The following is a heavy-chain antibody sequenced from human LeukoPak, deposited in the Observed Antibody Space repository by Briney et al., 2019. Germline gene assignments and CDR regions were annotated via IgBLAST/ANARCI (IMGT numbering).Heavy chain of an antibody. CDR3: ARVLDGGNSGAHY. J-gene: IGHJ4*02. D-gene: IGHD4-23*01. CDR2: IYYSGNT. V-gene: IGHV4-59*08. CDR1: GGSISDYY. Sequence: SETLSLTCTISGGSISDYYWSWIRQPPGKGLEWIGYIYYSGNTNYNPSLQSRVTISVDTSMNQFSLKLSSVTAADTAVYYCARVLDGGNSGAHYWGQGTLVTVSS.